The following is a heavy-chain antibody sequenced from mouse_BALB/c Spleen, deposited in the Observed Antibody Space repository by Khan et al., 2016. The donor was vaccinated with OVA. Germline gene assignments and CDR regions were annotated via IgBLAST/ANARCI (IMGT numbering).Heavy chain of an antibody. CDR3: GRSGYEAWFPY. Sequence: EVELVESGAELVRPGALVKLSCKASGSNIKDYYIHWVNQRPEQGLEWIGWIDPENGNTIYDPKFQGKASLTADTSSNTAYLQLSSLTSEDTAVYYCGRSGYEAWFPYWGQGTLVTVSA. CDR1: GSNIKDYY. D-gene: IGHD3-1*01. J-gene: IGHJ3*01. CDR2: IDPENGNT. V-gene: IGHV14-1*02.